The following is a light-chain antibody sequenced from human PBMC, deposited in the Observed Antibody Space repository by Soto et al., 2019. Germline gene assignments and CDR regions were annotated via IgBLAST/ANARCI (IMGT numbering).Light chain of an antibody. CDR3: QKYNSAPLT. J-gene: IGKJ4*01. CDR1: LPISND. Sequence: DIQMTQSPSSLSASVGGRVTITCRASLPISNDLAWYQQKPGKIPKLLIYAASTLQAGVPSRFSGSGSGTDFTLTISSLQPEDVAAYYCQKYNSAPLTFGGGTKVEIK. CDR2: AAS. V-gene: IGKV1-27*01.